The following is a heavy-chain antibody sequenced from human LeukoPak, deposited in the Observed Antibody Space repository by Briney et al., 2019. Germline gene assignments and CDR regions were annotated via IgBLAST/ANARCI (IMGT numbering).Heavy chain of an antibody. CDR2: IKQDGSEK. CDR1: GFTFSGDW. CDR3: ARDWDYYGSGSYLGY. Sequence: GGSLRLSCAASGFTFSGDWMSWVRQAPGKGLEWVANIKQDGSEKYYVDSVKGRFTVSRDNAKNSLYLQMNSLRAEDTAVYYCARDWDYYGSGSYLGYWGQGTLVTVSS. V-gene: IGHV3-7*01. J-gene: IGHJ4*02. D-gene: IGHD3-10*01.